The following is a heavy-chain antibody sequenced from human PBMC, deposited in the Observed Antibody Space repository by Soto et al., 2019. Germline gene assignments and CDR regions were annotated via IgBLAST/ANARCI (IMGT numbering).Heavy chain of an antibody. J-gene: IGHJ3*02. D-gene: IGHD4-17*01. V-gene: IGHV4-31*03. CDR1: GGSISSGGYY. CDR3: ARRLPIPRRSTTVTTVVTPIGAFDI. Sequence: QVQLQESGPGLVKPSQTLSLTCTVSGGSISSGGYYWSWIRQHPGKGLEWIGYTYYSGSTYYNPSLKSRVTISVDTSKNQFSLKLSSVTAADTAVYYCARRLPIPRRSTTVTTVVTPIGAFDIWGQGTMVTVSS. CDR2: TYYSGST.